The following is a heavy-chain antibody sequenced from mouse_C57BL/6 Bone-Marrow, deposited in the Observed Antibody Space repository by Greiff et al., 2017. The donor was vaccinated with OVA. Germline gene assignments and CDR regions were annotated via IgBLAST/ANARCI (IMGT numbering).Heavy chain of an antibody. Sequence: VKLQQSGPGLVAPSQSLSITCTVSGFSLTSYGVHWVRQPPGKGLEWLVVIWSDGSTTYTSALKSRLSISKDNSKSQVFLKMNSLQTDDTAMYYCARHGPRIGGGSRNWYFDVWGTGTTVTVSS. V-gene: IGHV2-6-1*01. D-gene: IGHD1-1*01. CDR2: IWSDGST. CDR3: ARHGPRIGGGSRNWYFDV. CDR1: GFSLTSYG. J-gene: IGHJ1*03.